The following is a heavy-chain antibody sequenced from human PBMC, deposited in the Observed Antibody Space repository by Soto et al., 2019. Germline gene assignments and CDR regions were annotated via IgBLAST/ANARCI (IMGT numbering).Heavy chain of an antibody. CDR3: ARQKLYSSSWGINWFDP. Sequence: SETLSLTCTVSGGSIANTYYYWGWIRLPPGKGLEWIGSIFNTGDTYYNPSLKSRVTISVDTSKNQFSLKLSSVTAADTAVYYCARQKLYSSSWGINWFDPWGQGTLVTVSS. CDR1: GGSIANTYYY. J-gene: IGHJ5*02. V-gene: IGHV4-39*01. CDR2: IFNTGDT. D-gene: IGHD6-13*01.